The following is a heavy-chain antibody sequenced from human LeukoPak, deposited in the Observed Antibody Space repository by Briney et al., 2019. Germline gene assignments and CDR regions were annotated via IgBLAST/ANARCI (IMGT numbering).Heavy chain of an antibody. Sequence: GASVKVSCKASGGTFSSYAISWVRQAPGQGLEWMGGIIPIFGTANYARKFQGRVTITTDESTSTAYMELSSLRSEDTAVYYCARGMVEYSSSSAAFDIWGQGTMVTVSS. D-gene: IGHD6-6*01. J-gene: IGHJ3*02. CDR1: GGTFSSYA. CDR3: ARGMVEYSSSSAAFDI. CDR2: IIPIFGTA. V-gene: IGHV1-69*05.